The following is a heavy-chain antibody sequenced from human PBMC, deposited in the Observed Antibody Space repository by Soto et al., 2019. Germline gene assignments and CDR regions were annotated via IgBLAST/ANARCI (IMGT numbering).Heavy chain of an antibody. CDR2: IYYSGST. V-gene: IGHV4-39*01. CDR3: ATPQGYSSSSGAFDI. CDR1: GGSISSSSYY. D-gene: IGHD6-6*01. Sequence: PSETLSLTCTVSGGSISSSSYYWGWIRQPPGKGLEWIGSIYYSGSTYYNPSLKSRVTISVDTSKNQFSLKLSSVTAADTAVYYCATPQGYSSSSGAFDIWGQGTMVTVSS. J-gene: IGHJ3*02.